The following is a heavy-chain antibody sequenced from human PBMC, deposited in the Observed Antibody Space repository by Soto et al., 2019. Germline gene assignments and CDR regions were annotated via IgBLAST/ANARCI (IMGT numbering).Heavy chain of an antibody. CDR3: AREAITMVRGVPQYYYYGMDV. V-gene: IGHV1-69*06. Sequence: QVQLVQSGADVKKPGSSVKVSCKASGGTFSSYAISWVRQAPGQGLEWMGGIIPIFGTANYAQKFQGRVTITADKSTSTAYMELSSLRSEDTAVYYCAREAITMVRGVPQYYYYGMDVWGQGTTVTVSS. J-gene: IGHJ6*02. CDR1: GGTFSSYA. D-gene: IGHD3-10*01. CDR2: IIPIFGTA.